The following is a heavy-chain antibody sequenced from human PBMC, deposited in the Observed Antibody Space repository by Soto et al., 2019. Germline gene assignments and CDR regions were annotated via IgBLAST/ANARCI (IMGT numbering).Heavy chain of an antibody. CDR3: TTDSRHIVFVPAAIQVDY. CDR1: GFTFSNAW. V-gene: IGHV3-15*07. CDR2: IKSKTDGGTT. J-gene: IGHJ4*02. D-gene: IGHD2-2*01. Sequence: EVQLVESGGGLVKPGGSLRLSCAASGFTFSNAWMNWVRQAPGKGLEWVGRIKSKTDGGTTDYAAPVKGRFTISRDDAKHPLYLQMNNLKPEDTAVYYCTTDSRHIVFVPAAIQVDYWGQGTLVTVSS.